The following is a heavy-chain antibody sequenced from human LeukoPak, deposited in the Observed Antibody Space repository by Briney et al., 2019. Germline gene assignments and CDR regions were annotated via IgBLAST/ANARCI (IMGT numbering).Heavy chain of an antibody. D-gene: IGHD3-10*01. V-gene: IGHV3-7*01. J-gene: IGHJ6*02. CDR1: GFTFSSYW. CDR2: IKQDGSEK. Sequence: GGSLRLSCAASGFTFSSYWMSWVRQAPGKGLEWVANIKQDGSEKYYADSVKGRFTISRDNSKNTLYLQMNSLRAEDTAVYYCAKVILLWFGEYPPNYYGMDVWGQGTTVTVSS. CDR3: AKVILLWFGEYPPNYYGMDV.